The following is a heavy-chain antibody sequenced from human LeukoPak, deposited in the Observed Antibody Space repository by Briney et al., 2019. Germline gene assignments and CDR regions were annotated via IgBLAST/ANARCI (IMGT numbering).Heavy chain of an antibody. V-gene: IGHV3-30-3*01. J-gene: IGHJ5*02. CDR2: ISYDGSNK. CDR3: ASARFDP. Sequence: GGSLRLSCAASGFTFSSYAMHWVRQAPGKGLEWVAVISYDGSNKYYADSVKGRFTISRDNSKNTLYLQINSLRAEDTAVYYCASARFDPWGQGTLVTVSS. CDR1: GFTFSSYA.